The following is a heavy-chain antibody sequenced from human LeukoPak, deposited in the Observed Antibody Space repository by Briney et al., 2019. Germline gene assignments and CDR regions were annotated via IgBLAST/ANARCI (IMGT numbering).Heavy chain of an antibody. Sequence: ASVKVSCKASGGTFSSYAISWVRQAPGQGLDGMGRSIPILGIANYAQKFHGRVTITADKSTSTAYMELSSLRSEDTAVYYCARGAPITQQQVPTPYYYYGMDVWGQGTTVNVSS. CDR3: ARGAPITQQQVPTPYYYYGMDV. V-gene: IGHV1-69*04. J-gene: IGHJ6*02. CDR1: GGTFSSYA. CDR2: SIPILGIA. D-gene: IGHD6-13*01.